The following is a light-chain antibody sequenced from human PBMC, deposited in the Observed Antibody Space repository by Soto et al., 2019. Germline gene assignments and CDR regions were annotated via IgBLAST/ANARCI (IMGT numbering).Light chain of an antibody. V-gene: IGLV1-51*01. CDR3: ETWDFSLNTVV. CDR1: SSNIGNNY. J-gene: IGLJ3*02. CDR2: DNN. Sequence: QSVLTQPPSVSAAPGQKVTISCSGSSSNIGNNYVSWYQQVPGTAPKLLIYDNNKRPSGIPDRFTGSKSVTSATLDITGLQTGDEADYYCETWDFSLNTVVFGGGTQLTVL.